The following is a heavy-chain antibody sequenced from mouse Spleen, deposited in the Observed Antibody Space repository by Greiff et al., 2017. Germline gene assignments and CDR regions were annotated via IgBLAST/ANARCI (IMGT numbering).Heavy chain of an antibody. CDR1: GYSFTGYY. Sequence: EVQLQQSGPELVKPGASVKISCKASGYSFTGYYMNWVKQSPEKSLEWIGEINPSTGGTTYNQKFKAKATLTVDKSSSTAYMQLKSLTSEDSAVYYCASDGYYGAMDYWGQGTSVTVSS. V-gene: IGHV1-42*01. CDR2: INPSTGGT. D-gene: IGHD2-3*01. J-gene: IGHJ4*01. CDR3: ASDGYYGAMDY.